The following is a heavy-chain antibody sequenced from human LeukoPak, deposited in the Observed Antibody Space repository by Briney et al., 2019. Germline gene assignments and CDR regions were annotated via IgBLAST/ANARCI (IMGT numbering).Heavy chain of an antibody. J-gene: IGHJ4*02. CDR2: INPNSGGT. V-gene: IGHV1-2*02. Sequence: AXGXTFTGYYMHWVRQAPGQGLEWMGWINPNSGGTNYAQKFQGRVTMTRDTSISTAYMELSRLRSDDTAVDYCGXXXXXXXXGLXVTPPATDYWGQGTLVTVSS. CDR1: GXTFTGYY. CDR3: GXXXXXXXXGLXVTPPATDY. D-gene: IGHD1-14*01.